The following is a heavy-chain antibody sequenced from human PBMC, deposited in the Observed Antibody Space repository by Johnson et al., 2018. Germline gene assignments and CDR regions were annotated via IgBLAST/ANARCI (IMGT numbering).Heavy chain of an antibody. J-gene: IGHJ4*02. CDR1: GFSFSTSW. V-gene: IGHV3-7*01. D-gene: IGHD3-16*01. CDR2: INPDGSVR. CDR3: TRSQNYAWDY. Sequence: VQLVESGGGLVQXGGSXRLXCADTGFSFSTSWKTWVRQAPGKGLEWVANINPDGSVRHYADSVKGRFTISRDNAKNSVYLQINSLRADDMAVYYCTRSQNYAWDYWGQGTLVTVS.